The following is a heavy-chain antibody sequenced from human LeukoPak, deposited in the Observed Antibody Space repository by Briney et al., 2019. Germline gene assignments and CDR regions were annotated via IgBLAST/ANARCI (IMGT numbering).Heavy chain of an antibody. CDR3: ARDFGSGWYVYYFDY. Sequence: SETLSLTCTVSGGSISSCYWSWIRQPAGKGLEWIGRIYTSGSTNYNPSLKSRVTMSVDTSKNQFSLKLSSVTAADTAVYYCARDFGSGWYVYYFDYWGQGTLVTVSS. V-gene: IGHV4-4*07. CDR1: GGSISSCY. D-gene: IGHD6-19*01. CDR2: IYTSGST. J-gene: IGHJ4*02.